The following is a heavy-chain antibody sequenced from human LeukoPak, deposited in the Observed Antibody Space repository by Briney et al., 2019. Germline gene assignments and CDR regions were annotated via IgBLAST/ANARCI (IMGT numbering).Heavy chain of an antibody. D-gene: IGHD3-22*01. CDR1: GGSISNSY. V-gene: IGHV4-4*07. CDR3: ARENYYDSSGYSEGMGV. CDR2: MYVSGTT. Sequence: SETLSLTCTVSGGSISNSYWSWIRQPAGKGLEWIGRMYVSGTTNYNPSLRSRVTLSIDTSTNQFSLRLRSVSAADTAVYYCARENYYDSSGYSEGMGVWGQGTTVTVSS. J-gene: IGHJ6*02.